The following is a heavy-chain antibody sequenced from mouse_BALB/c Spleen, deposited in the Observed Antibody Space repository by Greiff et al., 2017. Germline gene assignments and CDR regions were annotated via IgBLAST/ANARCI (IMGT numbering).Heavy chain of an antibody. D-gene: IGHD1-1*01. CDR1: GFNIKDTY. CDR2: IDPANGNT. V-gene: IGHV14-3*02. CDR3: ASYYYGSSFRAMDY. Sequence: VHVKQSGAELVKPGASVKLSCTASGFNIKDTYMHWVKQRPEQGLEWIGRIDPANGNTKYDPKFQGKATITADTSSNTAYLQLSSLTSEDTAVYYCASYYYGSSFRAMDYWGQGTSVTVSS. J-gene: IGHJ4*01.